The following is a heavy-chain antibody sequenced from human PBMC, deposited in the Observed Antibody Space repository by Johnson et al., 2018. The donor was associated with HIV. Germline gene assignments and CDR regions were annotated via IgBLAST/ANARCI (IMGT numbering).Heavy chain of an antibody. V-gene: IGHV3-30*04. J-gene: IGHJ3*02. Sequence: QVQLVESGGGVVQPGRSLRLSCAASGFTFSSYAMHWVRQAPGKGLEWVAVISYNGSNEYYADSVKGRFTISRDNSKNTLYLQVNSLRPEDTAIYYCARRTVTALFYIWGHGTLVTVSS. CDR3: ARRTVTALFYI. D-gene: IGHD4-17*01. CDR1: GFTFSSYA. CDR2: ISYNGSNE.